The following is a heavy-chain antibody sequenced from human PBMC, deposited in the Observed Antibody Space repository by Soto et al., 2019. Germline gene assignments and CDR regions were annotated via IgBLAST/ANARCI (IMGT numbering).Heavy chain of an antibody. Sequence: EQVLESGGCLVQPGGSLRLSCEASGFMFNHYAMAWVRQTPGKGLEWVSVISGSTGTTYYADSVKGRFTISRDNSKNTVYLQMNSLRVEDSALYSCAKVIVLGASTLEYWGPGTRVTVSS. CDR3: AKVIVLGASTLEY. J-gene: IGHJ4*02. V-gene: IGHV3-23*01. D-gene: IGHD6-6*01. CDR2: ISGSTGTT. CDR1: GFMFNHYA.